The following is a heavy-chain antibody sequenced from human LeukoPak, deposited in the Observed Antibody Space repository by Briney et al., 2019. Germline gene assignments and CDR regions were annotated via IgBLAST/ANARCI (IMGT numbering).Heavy chain of an antibody. D-gene: IGHD3-9*01. CDR1: GGSINSYYW. CDR3: AHCGEYDILTG. V-gene: IGHV2-5*01. J-gene: IGHJ4*02. CDR2: IYWNDDK. Sequence: ALSLTCTVSGGSINSYYWSWIRQPPGKALEWLALIYWNDDKRYSPSLKSRLTITKDTSKNQVVLTMTNMDPVDTATYYCAHCGEYDILTGWGQGTLVTVSS.